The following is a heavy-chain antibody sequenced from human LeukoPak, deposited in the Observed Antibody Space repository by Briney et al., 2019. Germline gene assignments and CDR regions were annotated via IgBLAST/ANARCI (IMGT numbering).Heavy chain of an antibody. CDR2: IYYSGST. J-gene: IGHJ5*02. D-gene: IGHD3-10*01. CDR1: GGSISSYY. Sequence: SETLSLTCTVSGGSISSYYWSWIRQPPGKGLEWIGYIYYSGSTNYNPSLKSRVTRSVGTSKNQFSLKLSSVTAADTAVYYCARERRITMVQGVIISSFAPWGPGTLVTVSS. V-gene: IGHV4-59*01. CDR3: ARERRITMVQGVIISSFAP.